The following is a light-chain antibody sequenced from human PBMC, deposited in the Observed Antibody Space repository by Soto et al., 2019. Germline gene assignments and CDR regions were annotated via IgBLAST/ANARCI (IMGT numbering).Light chain of an antibody. CDR2: GAS. CDR3: QQYDNLPLT. J-gene: IGKJ4*01. V-gene: IGKV3-15*01. Sequence: EIVMTQSPATLSVSPVGRATLSCMASQSISDTLAWYQQKPGQAPRLLIHGASTRATGFPARSSGSGSGTDFTLTISSLQPEDIATYYCQQYDNLPLTFGGGTKV. CDR1: QSISDT.